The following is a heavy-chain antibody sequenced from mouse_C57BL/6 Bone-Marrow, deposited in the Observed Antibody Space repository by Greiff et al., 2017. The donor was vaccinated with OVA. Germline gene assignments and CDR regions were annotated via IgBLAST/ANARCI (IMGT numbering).Heavy chain of an antibody. D-gene: IGHD2-1*01. CDR3: TRRGNYGPWFAY. Sequence: DVMLVESGEGLVKPGGSLKLSCAASGFTFSSYAMSWVRQTPEKRLEWVAYISSGGDYIYYADTVKGRFTISRDNARNTLYLQMSSLKSEDTAMYYCTRRGNYGPWFAYWGQGTLVTVSA. J-gene: IGHJ3*01. CDR1: GFTFSSYA. CDR2: ISSGGDYI. V-gene: IGHV5-9-1*02.